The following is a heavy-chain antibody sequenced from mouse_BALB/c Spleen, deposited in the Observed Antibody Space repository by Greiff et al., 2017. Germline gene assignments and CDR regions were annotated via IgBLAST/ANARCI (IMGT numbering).Heavy chain of an antibody. Sequence: VQLQQSGAELMKPGASVKISCKATGYTFSSYWIEWVKQRPGHGLEWIGEILPGSGSTNYNEKFKGKATFTADTSSNTAYMQLSSLTSEDSAVYYCARGGGSSYYAMDYWGQGTSVTVSS. CDR1: GYTFSSYW. CDR3: ARGGGSSYYAMDY. V-gene: IGHV1-9*01. D-gene: IGHD1-1*01. J-gene: IGHJ4*01. CDR2: ILPGSGST.